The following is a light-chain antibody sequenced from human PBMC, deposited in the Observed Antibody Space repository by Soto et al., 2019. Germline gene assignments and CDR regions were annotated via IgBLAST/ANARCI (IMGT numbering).Light chain of an antibody. CDR2: AAS. CDR1: QGMSSY. CDR3: QDLYSDST. V-gene: IGKV1-9*01. Sequence: DIQLTQSPSFLSASVGDRVTITCRASQGMSSYLAWYQQKPGKAPKLLLYAASILQSVVLSRFSGSGSGTECTLTISSLPPEDLATYYCQDLYSDSTFGQGTRLESK. J-gene: IGKJ5*01.